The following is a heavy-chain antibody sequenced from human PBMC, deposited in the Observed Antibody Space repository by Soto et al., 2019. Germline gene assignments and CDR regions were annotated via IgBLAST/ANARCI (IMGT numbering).Heavy chain of an antibody. Sequence: EVQLLESGGGLVQPGGSLRLSCAASGFIFSSHGMTWVRQAPGKGLEWVSGISGSGGTTHHADSVKGRFTISRDNSKNTLYLQMNSLKADDTAVYYCARGAAAMDVWGQGTTVTVSS. CDR1: GFIFSSHG. V-gene: IGHV3-23*01. J-gene: IGHJ6*02. CDR2: ISGSGGTT. D-gene: IGHD6-25*01. CDR3: ARGAAAMDV.